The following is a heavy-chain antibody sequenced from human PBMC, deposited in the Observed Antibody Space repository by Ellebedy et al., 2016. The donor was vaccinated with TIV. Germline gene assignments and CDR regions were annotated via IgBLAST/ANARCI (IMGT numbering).Heavy chain of an antibody. V-gene: IGHV1-8*02. CDR3: ARPMTTVTPRGYFDN. CDR2: VNPNSGNT. J-gene: IGHJ4*02. Sequence: AASVKVSCKAPGYTFISYDINWMRQATGQGLEWMGWVNPNSGNTGYAQKFQGRVTMTRNTSISTAYMELSSLRSEDTAVYYCARPMTTVTPRGYFDNWGQGTLVTVAS. CDR1: GYTFISYD. D-gene: IGHD4-17*01.